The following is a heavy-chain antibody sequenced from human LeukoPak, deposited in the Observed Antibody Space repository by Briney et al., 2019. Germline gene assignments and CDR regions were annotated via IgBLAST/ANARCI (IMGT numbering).Heavy chain of an antibody. V-gene: IGHV4-31*03. D-gene: IGHD3-9*01. Sequence: SETLSLTCTVSGGSISSGGYYWSWIRQHPGKALEWIGYTYYSGSTYYNPSLKSRVTISVETSKNQFSLKLSSVTAADTAVYYCARDRGDYDFLTGYYSGATFDIWGQGTMVTVSS. CDR3: ARDRGDYDFLTGYYSGATFDI. J-gene: IGHJ3*02. CDR1: GGSISSGGYY. CDR2: TYYSGST.